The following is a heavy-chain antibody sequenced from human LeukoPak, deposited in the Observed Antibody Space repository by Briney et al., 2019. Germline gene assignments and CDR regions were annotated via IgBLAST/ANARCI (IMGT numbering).Heavy chain of an antibody. CDR3: ATVPRKYSNYFY. CDR1: GYTLTELS. CDR2: FDPEDGET. V-gene: IGHV1-24*01. Sequence: ASVKVSCTVSGYTLTELSMHWVRQAPGKGLEWMGGFDPEDGETIYAQKFQGRVTMTEDTSTDTAYMELSSLRSEDTAVYYCATVPRKYSNYFYWGQGTLVTVSS. J-gene: IGHJ4*02. D-gene: IGHD4-11*01.